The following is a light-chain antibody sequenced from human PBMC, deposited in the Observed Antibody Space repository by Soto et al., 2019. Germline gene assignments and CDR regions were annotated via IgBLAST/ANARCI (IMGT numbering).Light chain of an antibody. CDR1: RAIDTY. J-gene: IGKJ1*01. Sequence: DIQLTQSPSFLSASVGDRVTITCRASRAIDTYLAWYQQKPGKAPKLLIYAASTLQSGVPSSFSGSGSGTEFSLTISSLQPEDFATYYCQHLNGYPRTFGQGTKVEI. V-gene: IGKV1-9*01. CDR2: AAS. CDR3: QHLNGYPRT.